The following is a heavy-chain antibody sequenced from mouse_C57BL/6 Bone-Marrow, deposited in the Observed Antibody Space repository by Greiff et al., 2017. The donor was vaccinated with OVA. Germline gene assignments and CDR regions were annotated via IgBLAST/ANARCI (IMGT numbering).Heavy chain of an antibody. J-gene: IGHJ2*01. CDR2: INPGSGGT. D-gene: IGHD2-3*01. V-gene: IGHV1-54*01. Sequence: VTLMESGAELVRPGTSVKVSCKASGYAFTNYLIEWVKQRPGQGLEWIGVINPGSGGTNYNEKFKGKATLTADKSASTAYMQLSSLTSEDSAVYFCARDCYYSFYYWGQGTTLTVSS. CDR3: ARDCYYSFYY. CDR1: GYAFTNYL.